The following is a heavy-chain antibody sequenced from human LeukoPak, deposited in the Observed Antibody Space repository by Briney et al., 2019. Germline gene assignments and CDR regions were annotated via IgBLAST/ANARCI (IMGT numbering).Heavy chain of an antibody. V-gene: IGHV3-9*03. Sequence: PGGSLRLSCAASGFTFDDYAMHWVRQAPGKGLEWVSGISWNSGSIGYADSVKGRFTISRDNAKNSLYLQMNSLRAEDMALYYCAKDLGSSWYLFAFDIWGQGTMVTVSS. D-gene: IGHD6-13*01. J-gene: IGHJ3*02. CDR2: ISWNSGSI. CDR3: AKDLGSSWYLFAFDI. CDR1: GFTFDDYA.